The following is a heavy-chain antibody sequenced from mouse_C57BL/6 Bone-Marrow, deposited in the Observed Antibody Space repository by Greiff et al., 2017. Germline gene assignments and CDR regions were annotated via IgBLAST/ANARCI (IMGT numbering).Heavy chain of an antibody. D-gene: IGHD2-5*01. V-gene: IGHV5-17*01. Sequence: EVMLVESGGGLVKPGGSLKLSCAASGFTFSDYGMHWVRQAPEKGLEWVAYISSGSSTIYYADTVKGRFTISRDNAKNTLFLQMTSLRSEDTAMYYCARRSNHYFDYWGQGTTLTVSS. CDR3: ARRSNHYFDY. CDR1: GFTFSDYG. CDR2: ISSGSSTI. J-gene: IGHJ2*01.